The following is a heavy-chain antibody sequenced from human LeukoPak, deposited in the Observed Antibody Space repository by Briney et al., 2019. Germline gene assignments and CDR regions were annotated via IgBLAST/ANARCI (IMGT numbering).Heavy chain of an antibody. D-gene: IGHD3-16*01. CDR1: GYTFTSYG. Sequence: GACVTVSCKASGYTFTSYGISWVRQAPGQGLEWMGWISSYNGNTNDAQKLQGRVTMTTDTSTSTAYMELRSLRSDDTAVYYCARDGVSNPYAGGDWGQGTLVTVSS. J-gene: IGHJ1*01. CDR2: ISSYNGNT. CDR3: ARDGVSNPYAGGD. V-gene: IGHV1-18*01.